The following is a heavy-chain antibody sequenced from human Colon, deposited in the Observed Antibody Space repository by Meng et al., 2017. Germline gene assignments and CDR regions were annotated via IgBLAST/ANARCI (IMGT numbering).Heavy chain of an antibody. V-gene: IGHV4-30-4*01. CDR3: ARNPVIPDARTFDF. J-gene: IGHJ4*02. D-gene: IGHD2-2*01. Sequence: QVQLQESGPGLVKPSHTLSLTFTNPNGSINSADYYWNWIRQPPGKGPEWLGYIHSSGNTYYTPSLKSRLAMSLDTSKNQFSLRLTSVTAADTAVYYCARNPVIPDARTFDFWGQGALVTVSS. CDR2: IHSSGNT. CDR1: NGSINSADYY.